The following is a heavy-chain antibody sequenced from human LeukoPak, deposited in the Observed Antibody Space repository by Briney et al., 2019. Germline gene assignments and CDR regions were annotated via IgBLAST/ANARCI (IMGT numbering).Heavy chain of an antibody. CDR3: ARSTYGSGSYDYYYYYYMDV. Sequence: GGSLRLSCAASGFTVSSNYMSWVRQAPGKGLEWVSVIYSGGSTYYADSVKGRFTISRDNSRNTLYLQMNSLRAEDTAVYYCARSTYGSGSYDYYYYYYMDVWGKGTTVTISS. J-gene: IGHJ6*03. V-gene: IGHV3-53*01. CDR2: IYSGGST. CDR1: GFTVSSNY. D-gene: IGHD3-10*01.